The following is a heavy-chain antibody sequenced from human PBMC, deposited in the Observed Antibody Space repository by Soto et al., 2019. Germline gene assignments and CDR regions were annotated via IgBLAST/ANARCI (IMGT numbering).Heavy chain of an antibody. CDR2: IYYSGST. J-gene: IGHJ6*02. CDR3: ARDYSYYDILTGYWDYYGMDV. Sequence: SETLSLTCTVSGGSISSYYWSWIRQPPGKGLEWIGYIYYSGSTNYNPSLKSRVTISVDTSKNQFSLKLSSVTAADTAVYYCARDYSYYDILTGYWDYYGMDVWGQGTTVTVSS. V-gene: IGHV4-59*01. CDR1: GGSISSYY. D-gene: IGHD3-9*01.